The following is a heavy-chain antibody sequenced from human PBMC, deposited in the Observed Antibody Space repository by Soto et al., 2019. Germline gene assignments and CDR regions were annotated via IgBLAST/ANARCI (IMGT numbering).Heavy chain of an antibody. Sequence: QVQLVQSGAEVKKPGASVKVSCKASGYTFTSYGISWVRQAPGQGLEWLGWISAYNGNTNYARNLQGRVTVTADTSTTTAYMELRSLRSDDTAVYYCARDRSIVIVGGTIPDYWGQGTLVTVSS. CDR1: GYTFTSYG. J-gene: IGHJ4*02. V-gene: IGHV1-18*01. CDR2: ISAYNGNT. CDR3: ARDRSIVIVGGTIPDY. D-gene: IGHD1-26*01.